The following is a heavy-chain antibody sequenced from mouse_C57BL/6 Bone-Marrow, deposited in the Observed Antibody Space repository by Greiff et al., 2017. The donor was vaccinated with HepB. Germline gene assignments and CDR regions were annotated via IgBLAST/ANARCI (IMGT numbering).Heavy chain of an antibody. CDR3: ALQARDYAMDY. V-gene: IGHV1-26*01. Sequence: EVKLQQSGPELVKPGASVKISCKASGYTFTDYYMNWVKQSHGKSLEWIGDINPNNGGTSYNQKFKGKATLTVDKSSSTAYMELRSLTSEDSAVYYCALQARDYAMDYWGQGTSVTVSS. J-gene: IGHJ4*01. CDR2: INPNNGGT. CDR1: GYTFTDYY.